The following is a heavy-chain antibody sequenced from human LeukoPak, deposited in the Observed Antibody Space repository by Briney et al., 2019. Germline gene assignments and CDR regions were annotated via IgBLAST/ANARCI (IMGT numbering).Heavy chain of an antibody. CDR3: AKDRGRYSYGSVDY. D-gene: IGHD5-12*01. V-gene: IGHV3-23*01. CDR2: ISGSGGST. CDR1: GFAFSSYA. Sequence: PGGSLRLSCAASGFAFSSYAISWVRQAPGKGLEWVSSISGSGGSTYCADSVKGRFTISRDNFKNTLYLQMNSLRVEDTAVYYCAKDRGRYSYGSVDYWGQGTLVTVSS. J-gene: IGHJ4*02.